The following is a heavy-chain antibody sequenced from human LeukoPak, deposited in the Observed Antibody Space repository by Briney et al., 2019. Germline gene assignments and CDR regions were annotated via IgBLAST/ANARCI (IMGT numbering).Heavy chain of an antibody. CDR3: MRSVPAAPFDY. D-gene: IGHD2-2*01. Sequence: GGSLRLSCEGSGFNFSNYSMNWVRQAPGKGLEWVSYITRSSSRIYYADSVKGRFTISRDNPKSSLFLQMNSLGAEDTAVYYCMRSVPAAPFDYWGQGTLVTVSS. V-gene: IGHV3-48*04. CDR2: ITRSSSRI. J-gene: IGHJ4*02. CDR1: GFNFSNYS.